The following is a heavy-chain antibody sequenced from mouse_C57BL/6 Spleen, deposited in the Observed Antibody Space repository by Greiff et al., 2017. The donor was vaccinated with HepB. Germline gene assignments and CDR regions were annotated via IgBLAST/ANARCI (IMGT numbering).Heavy chain of an antibody. D-gene: IGHD2-10*02. CDR1: GFTFSDAW. Sequence: EVKLQESGGGLVQPGGSMKLSCAASGFTFSDAWMDWVRQSPEKGLEWVAEIRNKANNHATYYAESVKGRFTISRDDSKSSVYLQMNSLRAEDTGIYYCTTGVWGKPPFDYWGQGTTLTVSS. J-gene: IGHJ2*01. CDR2: IRNKANNHAT. V-gene: IGHV6-6*01. CDR3: TTGVWGKPPFDY.